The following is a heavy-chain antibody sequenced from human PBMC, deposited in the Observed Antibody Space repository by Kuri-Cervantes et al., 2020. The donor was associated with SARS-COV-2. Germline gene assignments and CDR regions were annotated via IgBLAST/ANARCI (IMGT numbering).Heavy chain of an antibody. Sequence: GSLRLSCIVSGGSIRNYYWTWIRQPPGEGLDWIAFNYYTGSATYNPSLKSRVTVSVDTSKNQVSLKMTSVTAADTAVYYCARGGSWYDYWGQGAQVTVSS. V-gene: IGHV4-59*01. CDR2: NYYTGSA. CDR1: GGSIRNYY. D-gene: IGHD6-13*01. CDR3: ARGGSWYDY. J-gene: IGHJ4*02.